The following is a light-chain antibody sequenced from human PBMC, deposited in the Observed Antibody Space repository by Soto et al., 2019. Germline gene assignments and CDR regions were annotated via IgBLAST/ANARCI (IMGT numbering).Light chain of an antibody. J-gene: IGKJ1*01. V-gene: IGKV3-15*01. CDR3: QQYNSWLWT. CDR2: GAS. Sequence: GMTQSPATLSVSPGEGATLSFRASQSVSSKLAWYQQKPGQAPRLLIYGASTRATGIPARFSGSGSGTEFTLIISSLQSEDSAVYYCQQYNSWLWTLGQGTKVDIK. CDR1: QSVSSK.